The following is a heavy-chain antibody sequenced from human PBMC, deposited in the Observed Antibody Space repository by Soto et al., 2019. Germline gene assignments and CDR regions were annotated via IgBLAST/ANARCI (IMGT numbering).Heavy chain of an antibody. CDR2: MNPNRGNT. CDR3: ARGTRVVSL. V-gene: IGHV1-8*01. J-gene: IGHJ3*01. CDR1: GYTFTSND. Sequence: ASVKVSCKASGYTFTSNDINWVRQAPGQGLERMGWMNPNRGNTVYAQRFQGRVTMTRNTSMSTAYMELTGLTSEDMAVYYCARGTRVVSLWGQGTMVTVSS. D-gene: IGHD3-16*02.